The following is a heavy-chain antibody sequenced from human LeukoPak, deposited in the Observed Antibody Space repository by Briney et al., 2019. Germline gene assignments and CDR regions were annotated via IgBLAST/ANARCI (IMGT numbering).Heavy chain of an antibody. CDR3: ASPGYYDILTSYYNY. V-gene: IGHV3-53*05. Sequence: GGSLRPSCAASGFTVSSNYMSWVRQAPGKGLEWVSVIYSGGSTYYADSVKGRFTISRDNSKNTLYLQMNSLRSEHTAVYYCASPGYYDILTSYYNYWGQGTLVTVSS. D-gene: IGHD3-9*01. CDR2: IYSGGST. J-gene: IGHJ4*02. CDR1: GFTVSSNY.